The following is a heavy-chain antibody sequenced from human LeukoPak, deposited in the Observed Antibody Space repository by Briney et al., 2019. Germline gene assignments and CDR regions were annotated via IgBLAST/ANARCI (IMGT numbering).Heavy chain of an antibody. D-gene: IGHD1-20*01. CDR3: ARDLGITGTYDNHCFDY. J-gene: IGHJ4*02. V-gene: IGHV1-69*05. CDR2: FIPIFGTA. CDR1: GGTFNSHA. Sequence: SVKVSCKASGGTFNSHAISWVRQAPGQGLQWMGRFIPIFGTANYAQKFQGRVSITTDASTSTAYMQLSSLRFDDTAVYYCARDLGITGTYDNHCFDYWGQGPLVTVSS.